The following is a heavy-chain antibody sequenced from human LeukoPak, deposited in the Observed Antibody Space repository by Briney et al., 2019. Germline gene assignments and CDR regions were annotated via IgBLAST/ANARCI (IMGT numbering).Heavy chain of an antibody. V-gene: IGHV1-69*13. J-gene: IGHJ6*02. CDR2: IIPIFGTA. CDR1: GGTFSSYA. Sequence: ASVKVSCKASGGTFSSYAISWVRQAPGQGLEWMGGIIPIFGTASYAQKFQGRVTITADESTSTAYMELSSLRSEDTAVYYCASRVAARPVHYYYYGMDVWGQGTTVTVSS. D-gene: IGHD6-6*01. CDR3: ASRVAARPVHYYYYGMDV.